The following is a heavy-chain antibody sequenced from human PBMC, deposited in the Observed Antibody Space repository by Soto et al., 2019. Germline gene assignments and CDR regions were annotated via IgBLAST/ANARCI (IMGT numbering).Heavy chain of an antibody. D-gene: IGHD3-22*01. CDR3: ARGITMIVVVPWFDP. CDR1: GGSISSGGYS. J-gene: IGHJ5*02. V-gene: IGHV4-30-2*01. CDR2: IYHSGST. Sequence: SATLSLTCAVSGGSISSGGYSWSWIRQPPGKGLEWIGYIYHSGSTYYNPSLKSRVTISVDRSKNQFSLKLSSVTAADTAVYYCARGITMIVVVPWFDPWGQGTLVTVSS.